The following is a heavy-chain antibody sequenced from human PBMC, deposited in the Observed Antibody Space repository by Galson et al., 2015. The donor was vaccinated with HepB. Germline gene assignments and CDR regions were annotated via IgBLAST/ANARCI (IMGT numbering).Heavy chain of an antibody. V-gene: IGHV4-30-4*07. CDR1: DDSISSGGYS. CDR3: ARSTVTTRDDPFDI. CDR2: IHYSGST. J-gene: IGHJ3*02. Sequence: TLSLTCAVSDDSISSGGYSWNWIRQPPGKGLEWIGYIHYSGSTYYNPSLKRRLTISLGTSKNQISLKLNSVTAADTAVYFCARSTVTTRDDPFDIWGRGTVVTVSS. D-gene: IGHD4-17*01.